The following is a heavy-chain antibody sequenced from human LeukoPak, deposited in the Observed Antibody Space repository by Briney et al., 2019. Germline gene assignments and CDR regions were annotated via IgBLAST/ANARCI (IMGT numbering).Heavy chain of an antibody. V-gene: IGHV3-23*01. CDR3: AKSLDSSSYAFDI. Sequence: HPGGSLRLSCAASGFTFSSYGMSWVRQAPGKGLEWVSAISGSGGSTYYADSVKGRFTISRDNSKNTLYLQMNSLRAEDTAVYYCAKSLDSSSYAFDIWGQGTMVTVSS. CDR1: GFTFSSYG. CDR2: ISGSGGST. J-gene: IGHJ3*02. D-gene: IGHD6-6*01.